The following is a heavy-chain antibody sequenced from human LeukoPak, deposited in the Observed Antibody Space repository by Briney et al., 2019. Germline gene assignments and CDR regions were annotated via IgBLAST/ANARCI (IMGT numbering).Heavy chain of an antibody. Sequence: GGSLRLSCAASGFTFSSYSMNWVRQAPGKGLEWVSSISSSSSYIYYADSVKGRFTISRDNAKNSLYLQMNSLRAEDTAVYYCARSPSTSCLFGPWGQGTLVTVSS. J-gene: IGHJ5*02. D-gene: IGHD2-2*01. CDR2: ISSSSSYI. CDR1: GFTFSSYS. V-gene: IGHV3-21*01. CDR3: ARSPSTSCLFGP.